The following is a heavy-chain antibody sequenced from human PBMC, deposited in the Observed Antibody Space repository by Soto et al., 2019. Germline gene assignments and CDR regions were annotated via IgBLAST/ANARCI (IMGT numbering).Heavy chain of an antibody. CDR2: ISSSSSYI. CDR1: GFTFSSYS. D-gene: IGHD7-27*01. J-gene: IGHJ5*02. V-gene: IGHV3-21*01. Sequence: VGSLRLSCAASGFTFSSYSMNWVRQAPGKGLEWVSSISSSSSYIYYADSVKGRFTISRDNAKSSLYLQMNSLRAEDTAVYYCAKLGAYKAPGNWIDPWGQGTLVTVSS. CDR3: AKLGAYKAPGNWIDP.